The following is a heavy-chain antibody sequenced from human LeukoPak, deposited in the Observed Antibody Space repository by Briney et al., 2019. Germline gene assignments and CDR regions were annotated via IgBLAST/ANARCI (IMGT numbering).Heavy chain of an antibody. D-gene: IGHD6-19*01. CDR2: IYYSGST. CDR1: GGSISSSSYY. CDR3: ARLSEVAGLDY. J-gene: IGHJ4*02. Sequence: SETLSLTCTASGGSISSSSYYWGWIRQPPGKGLEWIGSIYYSGSTYYNPSLKSRVTISVDTSKNQFSLKLSSVTAADTAVYYCARLSEVAGLDYWGQGTLVTVSS. V-gene: IGHV4-39*01.